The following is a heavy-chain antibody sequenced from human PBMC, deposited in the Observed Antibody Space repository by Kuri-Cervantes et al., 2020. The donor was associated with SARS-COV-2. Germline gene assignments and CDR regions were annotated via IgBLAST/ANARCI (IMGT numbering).Heavy chain of an antibody. Sequence: SETLSLTCTVSGGSISSSSYYWGWIRQPPGKGLEWIGSIYYSGSTYYNPSLKSRVTISVDTSKNQFSLKLSSVTAADTAVYYCARDVNIVVVPAYYYGMDVWGQGTTVTVSS. CDR3: ARDVNIVVVPAYYYGMDV. V-gene: IGHV4-39*02. J-gene: IGHJ6*02. CDR2: IYYSGST. CDR1: GGSISSSSYY. D-gene: IGHD2-2*01.